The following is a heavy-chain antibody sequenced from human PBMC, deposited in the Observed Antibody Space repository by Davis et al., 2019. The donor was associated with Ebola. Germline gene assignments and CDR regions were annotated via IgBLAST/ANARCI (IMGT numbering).Heavy chain of an antibody. Sequence: MPSETLSLTCTVSGGSISSSYWSWIRQPPGKGLEWIGYIYHSESSNYNPSLKSRVTISVDTSKNHFSLKLSSVTAADTAVYYCARDSRWLVPGTYYYYGMDVWGQGTTVTVSS. D-gene: IGHD6-19*01. CDR3: ARDSRWLVPGTYYYYGMDV. CDR1: GGSISSSY. CDR2: IYHSESS. V-gene: IGHV4-59*01. J-gene: IGHJ6*02.